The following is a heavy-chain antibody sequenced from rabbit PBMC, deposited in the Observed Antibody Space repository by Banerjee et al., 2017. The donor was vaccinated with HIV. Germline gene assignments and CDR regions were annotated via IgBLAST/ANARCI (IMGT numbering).Heavy chain of an antibody. V-gene: IGHV1S45*01. Sequence: QEQLEESGGDLVKPEGSLTLTCTASGFDFSSNALCWVRQAPGKGLEWIGWINTGSGSTYYASWAKGRITISKTSSTTVTLQMTSLTGADTATYFCARQPINIGYVMWGPGTLVTVS. D-gene: IGHD6-1*01. CDR2: INTGSGST. CDR3: ARQPINIGYVM. CDR1: GFDFSSNA. J-gene: IGHJ4*01.